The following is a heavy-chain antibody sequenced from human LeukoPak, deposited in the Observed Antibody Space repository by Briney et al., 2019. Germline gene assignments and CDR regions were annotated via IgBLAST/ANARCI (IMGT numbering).Heavy chain of an antibody. J-gene: IGHJ4*02. D-gene: IGHD3-16*01. CDR1: GDSVTNDFF. V-gene: IGHV4-38-2*02. CDR2: FCLGRDT. Sequence: SETLSLTCTVSGDSVTNDFFWGWVRQPPGKELEWIGSFCLGRDTYYRPSLKSRVTISVDTSKNQFSLNLNSVTAADAAVYYCARWASISRQPGGFFDHWGQGTLVTVSS. CDR3: ARWASISRQPGGFFDH.